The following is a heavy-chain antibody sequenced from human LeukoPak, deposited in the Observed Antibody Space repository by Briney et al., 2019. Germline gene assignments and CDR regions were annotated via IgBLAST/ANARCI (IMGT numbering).Heavy chain of an antibody. J-gene: IGHJ4*02. Sequence: SETLSLTCTVSGGSISSYYWSWIRQPPGKGLEWIGYIYYSGSTNYNPSLKSRVTISVDRSKNQFSLKLSSVTAADTAVYYCARASGGLGIPHFDYWGQGTLVTVSS. CDR2: IYYSGST. CDR1: GGSISSYY. V-gene: IGHV4-59*12. D-gene: IGHD7-27*01. CDR3: ARASGGLGIPHFDY.